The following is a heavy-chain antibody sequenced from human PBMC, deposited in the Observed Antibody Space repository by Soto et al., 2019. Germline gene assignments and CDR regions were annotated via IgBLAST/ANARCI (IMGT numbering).Heavy chain of an antibody. CDR2: INSDGSIT. CDR1: GLTFSSSW. V-gene: IGHV3-74*01. D-gene: IGHD2-21*02. J-gene: IGHJ3*02. CDR3: ARTEFRNDAFDM. Sequence: EGQLVESGGGLVQPGGSLRLSCAASGLTFSSSWRHWVRQVPGKGLVWVSRINSDGSITTYADAVKGRFTISRDNAKNTLYVQMNGLREDDTAVYYCARTEFRNDAFDMWGQGTMVTVSS.